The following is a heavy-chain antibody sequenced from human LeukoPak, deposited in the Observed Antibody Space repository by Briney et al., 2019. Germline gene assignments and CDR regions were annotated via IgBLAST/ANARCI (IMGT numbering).Heavy chain of an antibody. Sequence: GGSLRPSCAASGFTFSSFCMHWVRQAPDKGLEWVAFIRYDGSNKYYADSVKGRFTISRDNSKNTLYLQMNSLRAEDTAVYYCAKDSSSGCGGDCYGVLDYWGQGTLVTVSS. D-gene: IGHD2-21*01. CDR3: AKDSSSGCGGDCYGVLDY. CDR2: IRYDGSNK. CDR1: GFTFSSFC. V-gene: IGHV3-30*02. J-gene: IGHJ4*02.